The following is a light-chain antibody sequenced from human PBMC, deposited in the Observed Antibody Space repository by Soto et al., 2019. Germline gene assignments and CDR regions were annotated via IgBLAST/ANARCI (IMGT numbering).Light chain of an antibody. CDR2: EVS. CDR1: SRDIGGYNY. J-gene: IGLJ2*01. Sequence: QSALTQPASVSGSPVQSITISCTGTSRDIGGYNYVSWYQHHPGKAPKLVIYEVSNRPSGVSNRFSGSKSANTASLTISGLQAEDETDYYCSSYTTSSTLLFGGGTKLTVL. V-gene: IGLV2-14*01. CDR3: SSYTTSSTLL.